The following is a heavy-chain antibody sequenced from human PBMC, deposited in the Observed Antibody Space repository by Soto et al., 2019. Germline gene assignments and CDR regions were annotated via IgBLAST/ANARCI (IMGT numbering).Heavy chain of an antibody. J-gene: IGHJ5*02. V-gene: IGHV4-59*03. D-gene: IGHD2-15*01. CDR1: GGSISSYY. CDR3: AGFGRSGGSTTGTWFDP. Sequence: QVQLQESGPGLLKPSETLSLTCTVSGGSISSYYWNWLRQPPGKGLEWIGYVFHSGNTNYNPSLKSRVTISVDTAKNQFSLRLTSVTAADTAVYFCAGFGRSGGSTTGTWFDPWGQGTLVTVSS. CDR2: VFHSGNT.